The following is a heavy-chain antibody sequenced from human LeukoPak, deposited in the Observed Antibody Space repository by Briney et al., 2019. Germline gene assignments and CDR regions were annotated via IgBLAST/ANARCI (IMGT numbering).Heavy chain of an antibody. CDR1: GYTFINYD. D-gene: IGHD3/OR15-3a*01. CDR2: MNPNSGNI. CDR3: ARSDFRAWSAFDI. Sequence: ASVKVSCKASGYTFINYDINWVRQATGQGLEWMGWMNPNSGNIGYAQKFQGRVTISSDTSISTAYMEMRNLRSDDTAVYYCARSDFRAWSAFDIWGQGTMVTVSS. J-gene: IGHJ3*02. V-gene: IGHV1-8*01.